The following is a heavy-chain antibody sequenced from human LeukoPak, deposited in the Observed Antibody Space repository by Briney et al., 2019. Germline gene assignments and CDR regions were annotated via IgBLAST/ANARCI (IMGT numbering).Heavy chain of an antibody. D-gene: IGHD2-15*01. CDR3: STGYSYDL. Sequence: GGSLRLSCAASGFIFSNAWMNWVRQASGKGLEWVGRIKSKPDGGTTDYAVAVKGRFTISRDDSKATVFLQMNSLKTKNTAVYYCSTGYSYDLWGQGTLVTVSS. J-gene: IGHJ5*02. CDR2: IKSKPDGGTT. CDR1: GFIFSNAW. V-gene: IGHV3-15*07.